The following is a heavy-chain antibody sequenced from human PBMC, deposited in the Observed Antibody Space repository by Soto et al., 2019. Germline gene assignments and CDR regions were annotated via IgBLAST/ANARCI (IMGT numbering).Heavy chain of an antibody. J-gene: IGHJ4*02. CDR2: ISSSSSYI. Sequence: GGSLRLSCTASGFTFSSYSMNWVRQAPGKGLEWVSSISSSSSYIYYADSVKGRFTISRDNAKNSLYLQMNSLRAEDTAVYYCVLPAPKYSYGSAADWGQGTLVTVSS. CDR1: GFTFSSYS. V-gene: IGHV3-21*01. CDR3: VLPAPKYSYGSAAD. D-gene: IGHD5-18*01.